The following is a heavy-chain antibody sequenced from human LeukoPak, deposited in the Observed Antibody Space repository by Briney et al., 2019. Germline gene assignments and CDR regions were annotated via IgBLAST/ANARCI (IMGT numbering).Heavy chain of an antibody. D-gene: IGHD3-22*01. CDR2: MYNSGST. Sequence: SETLSLTCTVSGGSISGSYWSWIRQPPGKGLEWIAYMYNSGSTNYNPSLKSRVTISVDTSKNQFSLKLSSVTAADTALYYCARDLYYYDSSGYYYGAFDIWGQGTMLTVSS. CDR3: ARDLYYYDSSGYYYGAFDI. CDR1: GGSISGSY. J-gene: IGHJ3*02. V-gene: IGHV4-59*01.